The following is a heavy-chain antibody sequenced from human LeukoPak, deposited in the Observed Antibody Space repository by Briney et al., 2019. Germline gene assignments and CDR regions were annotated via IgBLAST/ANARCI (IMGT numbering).Heavy chain of an antibody. V-gene: IGHV5-51*01. J-gene: IGHJ4*02. D-gene: IGHD3-10*01. CDR1: GYRFTNYW. Sequence: GEPLKISCQGSGYRFTNYWIGWVRQMPGKGLEWMGIIHPRESDTCYSPSFQCLVTISADRSLSTTYLQWSSLKSSDTAMYYCARQQGFAELLYALYWGQGTQVTVSS. CDR2: IHPRESDT. CDR3: ARQQGFAELLYALY.